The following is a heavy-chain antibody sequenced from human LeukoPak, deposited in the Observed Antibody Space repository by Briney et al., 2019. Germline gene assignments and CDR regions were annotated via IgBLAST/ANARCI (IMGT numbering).Heavy chain of an antibody. CDR1: GGTFSSYA. Sequence: GASVKVSCKASGGTFSSYAISRVRQAPGQGLEWMGGIIPIFGTANYAQKFQGRVTITADESTSTAYMELSSLRSEDTAVYYCARSGVATISGDFDYWGQGTLVTVSS. J-gene: IGHJ4*02. CDR2: IIPIFGTA. V-gene: IGHV1-69*13. CDR3: ARSGVATISGDFDY. D-gene: IGHD5-12*01.